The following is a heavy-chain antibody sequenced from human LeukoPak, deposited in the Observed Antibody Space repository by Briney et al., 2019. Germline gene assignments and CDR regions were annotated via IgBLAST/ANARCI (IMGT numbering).Heavy chain of an antibody. CDR2: FDPEDGET. V-gene: IGHV1-24*01. J-gene: IGHJ4*02. Sequence: ASVKVSCKVSGYTLTELSMHWLRQAPGKGLEWMGGFDPEDGETIYAQKFQGRVTMTEDTSTDTAYMELSSLRSEDTAVYYSATGAHRQQWLVHQIDYWGQGTLVTVSS. CDR3: ATGAHRQQWLVHQIDY. D-gene: IGHD6-19*01. CDR1: GYTLTELS.